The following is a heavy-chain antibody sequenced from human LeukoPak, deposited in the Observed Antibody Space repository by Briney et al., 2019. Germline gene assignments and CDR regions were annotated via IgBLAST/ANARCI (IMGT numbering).Heavy chain of an antibody. CDR1: GFTVGTNY. V-gene: IGHV3-53*05. CDR2: IYSGSST. Sequence: GGSLRLSCAASGFTVGTNYMSWVRQAPGKGLEWVSLIYSGSSTYYANSVKGRFTISRDNSKNTLYLQMNSLRAEDTAVYYCARVVATVTTRAGYFQHWGQGTLVTVSS. CDR3: ARVVATVTTRAGYFQH. J-gene: IGHJ1*01. D-gene: IGHD4-17*01.